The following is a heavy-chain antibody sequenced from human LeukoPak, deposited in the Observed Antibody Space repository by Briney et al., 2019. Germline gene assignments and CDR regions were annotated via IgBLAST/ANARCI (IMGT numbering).Heavy chain of an antibody. Sequence: GGSLKLSCAASGFSFSTYAMSWVRQAPGKGLEWVSVIYSGGSTYYADSVKGRFTISRDNSKNTQYLQMNSLRAKDTAVYYCARDQGKTYYYYYMDVWGKGTTVTVSS. CDR1: GFSFSTYA. V-gene: IGHV3-66*02. CDR3: ARDQGKTYYYYYMDV. CDR2: IYSGGST. J-gene: IGHJ6*03.